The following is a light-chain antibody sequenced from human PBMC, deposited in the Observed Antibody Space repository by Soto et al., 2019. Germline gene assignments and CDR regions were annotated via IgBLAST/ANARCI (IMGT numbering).Light chain of an antibody. Sequence: QSVLTQTPSASGTPGQRVNISCSGSSSNIGSNNVNSYQQLPGTAPKLLIYSNNQRPSGVPDRFSGSKSGTSASLAISGLQSEDEADYYCQAWDDSLNGMVFGGGTKLTVL. V-gene: IGLV1-44*01. J-gene: IGLJ2*01. CDR2: SNN. CDR3: QAWDDSLNGMV. CDR1: SSNIGSNN.